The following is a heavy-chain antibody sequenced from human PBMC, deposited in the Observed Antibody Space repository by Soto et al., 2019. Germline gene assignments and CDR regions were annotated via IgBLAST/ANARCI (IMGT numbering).Heavy chain of an antibody. V-gene: IGHV4-61*01. CDR1: GGSVSSGSYY. D-gene: IGHD3-22*01. J-gene: IGHJ4*02. Sequence: SETLSLTCTVSGGSVSSGSYYWSWIRQPPGKGLEWIGYIFYSGSTIYNPSLKSRVTISVDTSKNQFSLKLSSVTAADTAVYYCAGGSVLDMIVVGSFDYWGQGTLVTVSS. CDR2: IFYSGST. CDR3: AGGSVLDMIVVGSFDY.